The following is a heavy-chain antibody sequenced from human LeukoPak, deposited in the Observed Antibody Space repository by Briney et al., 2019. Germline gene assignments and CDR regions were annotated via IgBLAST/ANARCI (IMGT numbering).Heavy chain of an antibody. CDR2: IYYSGST. D-gene: IGHD1-26*01. CDR3: ARDPLGATDY. V-gene: IGHV4-61*01. Sequence: PSETLSLTCTVSGGSISSSSYYWSWIRQPPGKGLEWIGYIYYSGSTNYNPSLKSRVTISVDTSKNQFSLKLSSVTAADTAVYYCARDPLGATDYWGQGTLVTVSS. CDR1: GGSISSSSYY. J-gene: IGHJ4*02.